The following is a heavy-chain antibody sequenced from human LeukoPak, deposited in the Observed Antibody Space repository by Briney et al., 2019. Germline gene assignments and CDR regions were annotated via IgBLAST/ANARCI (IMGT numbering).Heavy chain of an antibody. D-gene: IGHD6-13*01. V-gene: IGHV3-30-3*01. CDR1: GLTFSSHA. CDR3: VREPGPGYFDY. J-gene: IGHJ4*02. Sequence: GGSLRLSCAASGLTFSSHAMHWVRQAPGKGLEWVAVISQDGSERHHTDSVKGRFTTSRDNSRNTLYLQMNSLRPEDTAVYYCVREPGPGYFDYWGQGTLVTVSS. CDR2: ISQDGSER.